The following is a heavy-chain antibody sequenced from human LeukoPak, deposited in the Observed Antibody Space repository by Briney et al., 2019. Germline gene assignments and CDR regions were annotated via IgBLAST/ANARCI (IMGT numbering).Heavy chain of an antibody. Sequence: SVKVSCKASGGTFSSYAINWVRQAPGQGLEWMGGIIPIFGTANYAQKFQGRVTITTDESTSTAYMELSSLRSDDTAVYYCARDQYADYGDYWGQGTLVTVSS. CDR1: GGTFSSYA. CDR2: IIPIFGTA. D-gene: IGHD4-17*01. CDR3: ARDQYADYGDY. V-gene: IGHV1-69*05. J-gene: IGHJ4*02.